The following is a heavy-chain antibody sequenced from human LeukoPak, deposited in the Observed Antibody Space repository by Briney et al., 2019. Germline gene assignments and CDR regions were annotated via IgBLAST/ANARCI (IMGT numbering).Heavy chain of an antibody. CDR3: ANTMVRGSYNTDA. CDR2: ISNSGSST. J-gene: IGHJ6*01. CDR1: GFTFTSYA. D-gene: IGHD3-10*01. Sequence: GGTLRLSCAASGFTFTSYAMPWVRQPPGKGLVCVLGISNSGSSTYYTDSLRRRLTFLGHNYRNTLYLPLSSQRAQDTPVYHCANTMVRGSYNTDAWGQGSTRTDSS. V-gene: IGHV3-23*01.